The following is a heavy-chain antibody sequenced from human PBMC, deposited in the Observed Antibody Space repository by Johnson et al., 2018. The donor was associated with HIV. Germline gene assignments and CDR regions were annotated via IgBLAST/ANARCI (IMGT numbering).Heavy chain of an antibody. Sequence: VQLVASGGGLVQPGGSLRLSCAASGFTFDDYGMSWVRQAPGKGLEWVSGINWNGGSTGYADSVQGRFTTSRDNAKNSLYLQMNSLRAEDTAVYYCARSKDCSVGTCPDAFDIWGQGTMVTVSS. CDR2: INWNGGST. V-gene: IGHV3-20*04. J-gene: IGHJ3*02. D-gene: IGHD2-15*01. CDR3: ARSKDCSVGTCPDAFDI. CDR1: GFTFDDYG.